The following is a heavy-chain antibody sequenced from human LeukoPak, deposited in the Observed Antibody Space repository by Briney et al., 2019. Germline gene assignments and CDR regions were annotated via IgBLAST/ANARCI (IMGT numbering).Heavy chain of an antibody. D-gene: IGHD2-8*01. CDR2: IYYSGST. CDR3: GRVLMVYAKFDY. J-gene: IGHJ4*02. CDR1: GGSISSSSYY. V-gene: IGHV4-39*01. Sequence: SETLSLTCTVSGGSISSSSYYWGWIRQPPGKGLEWIGSIYYSGSTYYNPSLKSRVTISVDTSKNQFSLKLSSVTAADTAVYYCGRVLMVYAKFDYWGQGTLVTVSS.